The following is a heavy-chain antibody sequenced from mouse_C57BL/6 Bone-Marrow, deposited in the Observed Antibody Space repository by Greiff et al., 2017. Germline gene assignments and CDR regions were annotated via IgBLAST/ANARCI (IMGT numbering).Heavy chain of an antibody. CDR2: INYDGSST. V-gene: IGHV5-16*01. Sequence: EVMLVESEGGLVQPGSSMKLSCTASGFTFSDYYMAWVRQVPEKGLEWVANINYDGSSTYYLDSLKSRFIISRDNAKHILYLQMSSLKSEDTATYYCARGGGSSYGFAYWGQGTLVTVSA. CDR3: ARGGGSSYGFAY. D-gene: IGHD1-1*01. J-gene: IGHJ3*01. CDR1: GFTFSDYY.